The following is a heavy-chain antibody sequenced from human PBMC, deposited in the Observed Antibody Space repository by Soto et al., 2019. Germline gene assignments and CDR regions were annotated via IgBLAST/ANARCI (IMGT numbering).Heavy chain of an antibody. D-gene: IGHD3-16*01. CDR3: ARWDGIFGAGGVD. J-gene: IGHJ4*02. Sequence: ASVKVSCKASGYIFTHYGIGWVRQAPGQGLEWMGWINAYSEKPNYAQEFRGRVTMTTDTSTSTAYMDLRSLTSDDTGVYYCARWDGIFGAGGVDWGQGTQVTVSS. V-gene: IGHV1-18*01. CDR2: INAYSEKP. CDR1: GYIFTHYG.